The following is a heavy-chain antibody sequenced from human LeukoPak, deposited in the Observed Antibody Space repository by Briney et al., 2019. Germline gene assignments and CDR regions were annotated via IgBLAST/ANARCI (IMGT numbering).Heavy chain of an antibody. Sequence: SETLSLTCTVSGGSISSYYWSWIRQPPGKGLEWIGYIYYSGITNYNPSLKSRVTISVDTSKNQFSLKLSSVSAADTAVYYCARARTLSGWYKPPAGAFDIWGQGTMVTVSS. CDR2: IYYSGIT. V-gene: IGHV4-59*01. D-gene: IGHD6-19*01. CDR1: GGSISSYY. J-gene: IGHJ3*02. CDR3: ARARTLSGWYKPPAGAFDI.